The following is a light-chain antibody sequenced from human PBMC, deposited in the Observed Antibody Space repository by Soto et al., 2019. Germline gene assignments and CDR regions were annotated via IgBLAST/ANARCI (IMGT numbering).Light chain of an antibody. Sequence: QSALTQPASVSGSPGQSITISCTGTDSDVGGYNYVSWYQQHPGKAPKLIIYEVTNRPSGVSNRFSGSKSGNTASLTISGLQAEDEADYYCSSYTSSNTLVVFGTGTKVTVL. CDR3: SSYTSSNTLVV. CDR2: EVT. V-gene: IGLV2-14*01. CDR1: DSDVGGYNY. J-gene: IGLJ1*01.